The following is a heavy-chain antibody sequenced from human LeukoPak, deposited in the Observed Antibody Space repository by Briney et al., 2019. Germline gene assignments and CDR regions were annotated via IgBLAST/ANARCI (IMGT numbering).Heavy chain of an antibody. CDR1: GFTFSSFS. V-gene: IGHV3-21*01. Sequence: GGSLRLSCAASGFTFSSFSMNWVRQAPGKGLEWVSSISSGGDYKHYADSVKGRFTISRDNAKNSLYLQMNSLRAEDTAVYYRARVGSSSWYHYYYYYMDVWGKGTTVTISS. D-gene: IGHD6-13*01. J-gene: IGHJ6*03. CDR3: ARVGSSSWYHYYYYYMDV. CDR2: ISSGGDYK.